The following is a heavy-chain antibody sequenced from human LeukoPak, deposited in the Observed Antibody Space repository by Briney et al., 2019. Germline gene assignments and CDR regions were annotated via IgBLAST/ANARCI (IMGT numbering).Heavy chain of an antibody. CDR2: IYYSGST. V-gene: IGHV4-39*07. CDR3: ARDTMRGATPHDAFDI. Sequence: SETLSLTCTVSGGSISSSSYYWGWIRQPPGKGLEWIGSIYYSGSTYYNPSLKSRVTISVDTSKNQFSLKLSSVTAADTAVYYCARDTMRGATPHDAFDIWGQGTMVTVSS. J-gene: IGHJ3*02. CDR1: GGSISSSSYY. D-gene: IGHD1-26*01.